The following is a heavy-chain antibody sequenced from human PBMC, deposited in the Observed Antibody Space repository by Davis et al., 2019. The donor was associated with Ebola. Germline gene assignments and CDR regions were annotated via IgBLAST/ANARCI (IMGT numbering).Heavy chain of an antibody. D-gene: IGHD3-22*01. CDR1: GYSFTSYW. CDR2: IYPGDSDT. Sequence: PGGSLRLSCKGSGYSFTSYWIGWVRQMPGKGLEWMGIIYPGDSDTRYSPSFQGQVTISADKSISTAYLQWSSLKASDTAMYYCARRRYYDSSGYYYDYYGMDVWGQGTLVTVSS. CDR3: ARRRYYDSSGYYYDYYGMDV. V-gene: IGHV5-51*01. J-gene: IGHJ6*02.